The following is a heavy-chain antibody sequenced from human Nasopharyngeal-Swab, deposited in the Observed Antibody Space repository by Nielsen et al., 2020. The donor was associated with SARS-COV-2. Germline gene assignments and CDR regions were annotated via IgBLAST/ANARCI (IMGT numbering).Heavy chain of an antibody. D-gene: IGHD3-22*01. Sequence: ASEKVSCKASGDTFTSYDINWVRQATGQGVEWMGWKNPNSGNTGYAQKFQGRVTMTRNTSISTAYMELSSLRSEDTAVYYCARAERGRIVVVITSFYYYYMDVWGKGTTVTVSS. V-gene: IGHV1-8*01. CDR1: GDTFTSYD. CDR2: KNPNSGNT. CDR3: ARAERGRIVVVITSFYYYYMDV. J-gene: IGHJ6*03.